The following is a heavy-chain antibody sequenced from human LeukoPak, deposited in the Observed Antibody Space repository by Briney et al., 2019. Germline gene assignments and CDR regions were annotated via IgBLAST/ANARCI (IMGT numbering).Heavy chain of an antibody. V-gene: IGHV3-64*01. CDR1: GFTFSDYA. D-gene: IGHD1-1*01. CDR2: IGPIGVYT. CDR3: ARSPPGRTNWNYYDY. J-gene: IGHJ4*02. Sequence: GGSLRLSCAASGFTFSDYAMHWVRQAPGKGLEFVSVIGPIGVYTYYANSVKGRFTISRDNSKSTVSLQMGSLRDEDMAVYYCARSPPGRTNWNYYDYWGPGTLVTVSS.